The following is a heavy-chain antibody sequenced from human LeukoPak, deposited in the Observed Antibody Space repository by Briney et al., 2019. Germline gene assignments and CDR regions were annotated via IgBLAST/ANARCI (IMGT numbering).Heavy chain of an antibody. J-gene: IGHJ4*01. CDR1: GYTFSSYW. CDR2: IYPGDSDT. V-gene: IGHV5-51*01. Sequence: GESLRISCKGSGYTFSSYWIGWVRQMPGKGLEWMGIIYPGDSDTRYSPSLQGQVTISVDTSIGTAYLQWGSLKASDTAIYYCARQNDFRLDYWGQGTLVTVSS. CDR3: ARQNDFRLDY. D-gene: IGHD3-3*01.